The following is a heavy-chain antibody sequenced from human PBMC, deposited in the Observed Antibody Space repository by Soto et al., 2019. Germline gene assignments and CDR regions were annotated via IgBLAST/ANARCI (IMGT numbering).Heavy chain of an antibody. CDR3: VRDYYDTSGYPNTFDM. V-gene: IGHV3-21*01. CDR1: GFTLSRHT. CDR2: IGSRTSDI. D-gene: IGHD3-22*01. J-gene: IGHJ3*02. Sequence: PVGSLRLSCAASGFTLSRHTMNWVRQAPGKGLEWVSFIGSRTSDIYYADSVKGRFTISRDNAKNSLCLDLTRLRAEDTAVYFCVRDYYDTSGYPNTFDMWGQGTMVTVPS.